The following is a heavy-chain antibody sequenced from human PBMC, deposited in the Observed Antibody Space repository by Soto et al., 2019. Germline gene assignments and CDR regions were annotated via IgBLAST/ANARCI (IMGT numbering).Heavy chain of an antibody. CDR2: IYPGDSDT. CDR3: ASGGWYPRDYYYYGMDV. D-gene: IGHD6-19*01. CDR1: GYRFTSYW. Sequence: PGESLKISCQGSGYRFTSYWIGWVRQMPGKGLEWMGIIYPGDSDTRYSPSFQGQVTISADKSISTAYLQWSSLKASDTAMYYCASGGWYPRDYYYYGMDVWGQGTTVTVSS. V-gene: IGHV5-51*01. J-gene: IGHJ6*02.